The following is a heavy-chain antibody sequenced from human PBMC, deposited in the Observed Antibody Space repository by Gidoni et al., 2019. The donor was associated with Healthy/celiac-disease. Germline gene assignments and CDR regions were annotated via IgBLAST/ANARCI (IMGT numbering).Heavy chain of an antibody. J-gene: IGHJ6*02. CDR2: IYTSGST. Sequence: QVQLQESGPGLVKPSQTLSLTCTVSGGSISSGSYYWSWIRQPAGKGLEWIGRIYTSGSTNYNPSLKSRVTISVDTSKNQFSLKLSSVTAADTAVYYCAREQLRPLRYFDWPPGGMDVWGQGTTVTVSS. V-gene: IGHV4-61*02. D-gene: IGHD3-9*01. CDR1: GGSISSGSYY. CDR3: AREQLRPLRYFDWPPGGMDV.